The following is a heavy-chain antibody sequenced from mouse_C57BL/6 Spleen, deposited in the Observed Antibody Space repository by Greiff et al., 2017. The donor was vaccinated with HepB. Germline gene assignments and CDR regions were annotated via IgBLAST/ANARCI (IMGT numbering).Heavy chain of an antibody. CDR2: INPSSGYT. V-gene: IGHV1-7*01. J-gene: IGHJ3*01. Sequence: VQLQQPGAELAKPGASVKLSCKASGYTFTSYWMHWVKQRPGQGLEWIGYINPSSGYTKYNQKFKDKATLTADKSSSTAYMQLSSLTYEDSAVYYCARSGTTVVATRGPSWFAYWGQGTLVTVSA. CDR3: ARSGTTVVATRGPSWFAY. D-gene: IGHD1-1*01. CDR1: GYTFTSYW.